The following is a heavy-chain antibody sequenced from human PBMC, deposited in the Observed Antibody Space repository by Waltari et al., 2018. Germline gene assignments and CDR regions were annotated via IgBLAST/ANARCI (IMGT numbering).Heavy chain of an antibody. CDR3: ASGLSSGSYYGYFQH. CDR2: IYYSGST. J-gene: IGHJ1*01. CDR1: GGSISSHY. V-gene: IGHV4-59*08. Sequence: QVQLQESGPGLVKPSETLSLTCTVSGGSISSHYWSWIRQPPGKGLEWIGYIYYSGSTYYNPSLKSRVTISVDTSKNQFSLKLSSVTAADTAVYYCASGLSSGSYYGYFQHWGQGTLVTVSS. D-gene: IGHD1-26*01.